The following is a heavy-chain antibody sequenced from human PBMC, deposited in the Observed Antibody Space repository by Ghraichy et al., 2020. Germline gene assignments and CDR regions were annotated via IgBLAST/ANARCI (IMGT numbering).Heavy chain of an antibody. J-gene: IGHJ4*02. CDR3: ERAIVWGRHPQTAY. CDR2: IKEDGSKT. D-gene: IGHD3-16*01. Sequence: GGSLRLSCAASGFTFGDYWMSWVRQAPGKRLEWVANIKEDGSKTYYVDSVKGRFTISRDNARNSLYLHMNSLRDEDTAMYYCERAIVWGRHPQTAYWGQGTLVTVSS. CDR1: GFTFGDYW. V-gene: IGHV3-7*01.